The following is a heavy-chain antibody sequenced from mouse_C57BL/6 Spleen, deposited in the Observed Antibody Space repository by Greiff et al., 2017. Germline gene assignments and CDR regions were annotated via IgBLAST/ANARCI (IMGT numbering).Heavy chain of an antibody. CDR3: ARYGSSGAWFAY. D-gene: IGHD3-2*02. J-gene: IGHJ3*01. V-gene: IGHV1-55*01. CDR1: GYTFTSYW. Sequence: QVQLQQPGAELVKPGASVKMSCKASGYTFTSYWITWVKQRPGQGLEWIGDIYPGSGSTNYNEKFKSKATLTVDTSSSTAYMQLSSLTSEDSAVYYCARYGSSGAWFAYWGQGTLVTVSA. CDR2: IYPGSGST.